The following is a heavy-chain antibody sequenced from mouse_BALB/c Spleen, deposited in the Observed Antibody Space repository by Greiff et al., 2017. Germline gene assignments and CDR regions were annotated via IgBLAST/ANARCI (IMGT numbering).Heavy chain of an antibody. D-gene: IGHD1-1*01. CDR3: ARPHYYGSSYWYFDV. CDR1: GYSITSDYA. J-gene: IGHJ1*01. Sequence: DVKLQESGPGLVKPSQSLSLTCTVTGYSITSDYAWNWIRQFPGNKLEWMGYISYSGSTSYNPSLKSRISITRDTSKNQFFLQLNSVTTEDTATYYCARPHYYGSSYWYFDVWGAGTTVTVSS. V-gene: IGHV3-2*02. CDR2: ISYSGST.